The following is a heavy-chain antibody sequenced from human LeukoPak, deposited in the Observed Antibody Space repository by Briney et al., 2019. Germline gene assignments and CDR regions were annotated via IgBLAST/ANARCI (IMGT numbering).Heavy chain of an antibody. CDR1: GYTFTSYT. CDR3: AMGLYSSSWYGYYYGMDV. Sequence: ASVKVSCKASGYTFTSYTFSWVRQAPGQGLEWMGWISAYNGNTNYAQELQGRVTMTTDTSTYTAYMELRSLRSDDTAVYYCAMGLYSSSWYGYYYGMDVWGQGTTVTVSS. J-gene: IGHJ6*02. CDR2: ISAYNGNT. D-gene: IGHD6-13*01. V-gene: IGHV1-18*01.